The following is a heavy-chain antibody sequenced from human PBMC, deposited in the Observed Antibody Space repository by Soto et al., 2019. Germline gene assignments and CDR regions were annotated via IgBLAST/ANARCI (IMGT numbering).Heavy chain of an antibody. J-gene: IGHJ4*02. CDR3: AKDGQWLYVHFDY. CDR1: GFTFSSSA. Sequence: PGGSLRLSCTASGFTFSSSAMSWVRQAPGKGLEWVSISSASGGSTYHADSVKGRFSISRDNSKNTLYLQMTRLRTEDTAVYYCAKDGQWLYVHFDYWGQGALFTAPS. CDR2: SSASGGST. V-gene: IGHV3-23*01. D-gene: IGHD6-19*01.